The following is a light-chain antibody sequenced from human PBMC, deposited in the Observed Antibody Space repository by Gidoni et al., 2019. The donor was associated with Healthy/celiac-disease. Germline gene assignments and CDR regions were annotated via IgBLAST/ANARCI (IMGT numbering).Light chain of an antibody. Sequence: ELKQTPSPLSLSPGVRDTLTCRASQSVSSSYLAWYQQKPGQAPRLLIYAASTRASVIPERFSGSGAGTVFTPTISILEPEDFAVYYCQQYGSSPLTFGGGTKVEIK. CDR2: AAS. CDR1: QSVSSSY. CDR3: QQYGSSPLT. J-gene: IGKJ4*01. V-gene: IGKV3-20*01.